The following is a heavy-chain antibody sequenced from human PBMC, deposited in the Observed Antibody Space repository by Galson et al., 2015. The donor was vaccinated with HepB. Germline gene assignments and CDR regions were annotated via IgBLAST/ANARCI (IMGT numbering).Heavy chain of an antibody. V-gene: IGHV1-18*04. CDR2: ISAYNGNT. CDR1: GYTFTSYG. Sequence: SVKVSCKASGYTFTSYGISWVRQAPGQGLEWMGWISAYNGNTNHAQKLQGRVTMTTDTSTSTAYMELRSLRSDDTAVYYCARSRGYYYYYYGMDVWGQGTTVTVSS. CDR3: ARSRGYYYYYYGMDV. J-gene: IGHJ6*02.